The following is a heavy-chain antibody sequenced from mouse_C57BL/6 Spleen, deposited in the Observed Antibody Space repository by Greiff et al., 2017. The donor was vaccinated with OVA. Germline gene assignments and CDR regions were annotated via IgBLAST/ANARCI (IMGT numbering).Heavy chain of an antibody. CDR1: GFNIKDYY. D-gene: IGHD2-2*01. Sequence: EVMLVESGAELVKPGASVKLSCTASGFNIKDYYMHWVKQRTEQGLEWIGRIDPEDGETKYAPKFQGKATITADTSSNTAYLQLSSLTSEDTAVYYCARGGTMVTDWGQGTLVTVSA. CDR2: IDPEDGET. CDR3: ARGGTMVTD. J-gene: IGHJ3*01. V-gene: IGHV14-2*01.